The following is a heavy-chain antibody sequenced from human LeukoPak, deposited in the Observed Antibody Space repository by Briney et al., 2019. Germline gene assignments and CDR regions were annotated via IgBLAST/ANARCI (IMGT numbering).Heavy chain of an antibody. Sequence: GGSLRLSCAGSGFTFSSYSMTWVRRAPGKGLEWVSSITSSSSYIYYADSVKGRFTISRDNAKNSLYLQMNSLRAEDTAVYYCAREGSSSWYYYYYYYYMDVWGKGTTVTVSS. CDR1: GFTFSSYS. CDR2: ITSSSSYI. J-gene: IGHJ6*03. V-gene: IGHV3-21*01. D-gene: IGHD6-13*01. CDR3: AREGSSSWYYYYYYYYMDV.